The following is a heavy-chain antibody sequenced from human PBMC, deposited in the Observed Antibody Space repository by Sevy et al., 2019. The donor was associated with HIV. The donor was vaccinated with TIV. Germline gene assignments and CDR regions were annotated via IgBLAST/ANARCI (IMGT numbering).Heavy chain of an antibody. V-gene: IGHV1-8*01. Sequence: ASVKVSCKASGYTFTSYDINWVRQATGQGLEWMGWMNPNSGNTGYAQKFQARVTMTRNTSITTAYMELSSLGSEDTAVYYCARGTRLRCMSYWVQGTLVTVSS. D-gene: IGHD3-3*01. CDR1: GYTFTSYD. CDR2: MNPNSGNT. J-gene: IGHJ4*02. CDR3: ARGTRLRCMSY.